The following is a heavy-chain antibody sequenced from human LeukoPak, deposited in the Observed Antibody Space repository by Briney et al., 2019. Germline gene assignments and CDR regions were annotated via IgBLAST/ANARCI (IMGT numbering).Heavy chain of an antibody. CDR2: IYHSGST. D-gene: IGHD3-22*01. CDR1: GYSISSGYY. Sequence: PSETLSLTCAVSGYSISSGYYWGWIRQPPGKGLEWIGSIYHSGSTYYNPSLKSRVTISVDTSKNQFSLKLSSVTAADTAVYYCARGISRGYYDSSGYYWFDPCGQGTLVTVSS. CDR3: ARGISRGYYDSSGYYWFDP. J-gene: IGHJ5*02. V-gene: IGHV4-38-2*01.